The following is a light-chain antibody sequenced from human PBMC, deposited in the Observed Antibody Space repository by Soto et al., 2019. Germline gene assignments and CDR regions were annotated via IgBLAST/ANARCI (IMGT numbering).Light chain of an antibody. CDR2: EVS. J-gene: IGLJ1*01. Sequence: QSVLTQPASVSGSPGQSIAISCTGTSSDVGGYNYVSWYQHLPGKAPKLLISEVSNRPSGVSHRFSGSKSGNTASLTISGLQAEDEADYYCSSYRTGGPFVFGAGTKLTVL. CDR1: SSDVGGYNY. V-gene: IGLV2-14*01. CDR3: SSYRTGGPFV.